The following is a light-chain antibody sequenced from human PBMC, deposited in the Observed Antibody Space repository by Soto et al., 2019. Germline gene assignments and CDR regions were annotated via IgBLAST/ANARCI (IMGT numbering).Light chain of an antibody. CDR1: RDIGKR. V-gene: IGKV1-33*01. CDR2: DVS. CDR3: QHYDMLPIT. J-gene: IGKJ5*01. Sequence: DIQMTQSPSTLSASVGDRLTITCQASRDIGKRLNWYQQKPGKAPKLLIFDVSNLQRGVPSRFSGSGSGTDITFTISSLQPEDVATYYCQHYDMLPITFGQGTRLEIK.